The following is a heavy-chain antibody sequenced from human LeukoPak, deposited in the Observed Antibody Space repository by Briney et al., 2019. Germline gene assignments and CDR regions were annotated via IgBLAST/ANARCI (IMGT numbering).Heavy chain of an antibody. Sequence: GGSLRLSCATSGFTFSDYSMNWVRQAPGRGLEWISYIGLGGGFVSYSDSVKGRFTISRDTARNSVDLQMNSLRADDTAVYYCARDHKWAFDYWGQETLVTVSS. CDR2: IGLGGGFV. V-gene: IGHV3-21*05. J-gene: IGHJ4*02. CDR1: GFTFSDYS. CDR3: ARDHKWAFDY. D-gene: IGHD1-26*01.